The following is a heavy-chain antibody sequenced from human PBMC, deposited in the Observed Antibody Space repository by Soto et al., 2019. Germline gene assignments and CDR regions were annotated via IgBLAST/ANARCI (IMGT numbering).Heavy chain of an antibody. J-gene: IGHJ3*02. CDR1: GYTFTSYG. CDR2: ISAYNGNT. CDR3: ARWRGTTGTPWGAFDI. Sequence: ASVKVSCKASGYTFTSYGISWVRQAPGQGLEWMGWISAYNGNTNYAQKLQGRVTMTTDTSTSTAYMELRSLRSDDTAVYYCARWRGTTGTPWGAFDIWGQGTMVTVSS. D-gene: IGHD1-1*01. V-gene: IGHV1-18*01.